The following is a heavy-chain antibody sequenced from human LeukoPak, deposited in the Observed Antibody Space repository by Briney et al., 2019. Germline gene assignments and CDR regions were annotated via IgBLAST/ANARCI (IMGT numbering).Heavy chain of an antibody. D-gene: IGHD2-2*01. V-gene: IGHV3-48*03. CDR3: AREPPDCSSTSCYGAYGMDV. CDR1: GLSFSNYE. J-gene: IGHJ6*02. Sequence: GSLRLSCETFGLSFSNYEMMWVRQAPGKGLEWVSYISSRGSPIVYSDSVKGRFTISRDNAKNSLYLQMNSLRAEDTAVYYCAREPPDCSSTSCYGAYGMDVWGQGTTVTVSS. CDR2: ISSRGSPI.